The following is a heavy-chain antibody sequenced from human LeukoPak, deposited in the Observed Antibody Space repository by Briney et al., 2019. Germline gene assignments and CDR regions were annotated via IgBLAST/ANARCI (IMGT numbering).Heavy chain of an antibody. CDR1: GYTLTELS. CDR3: ARDRVNLYGYCSSTSCPRTPHVFDY. D-gene: IGHD2-2*01. Sequence: GASVKVSCKVSGYTLTELSMHWVRQAPGKGLEWTGGFDPEDGETIYAQKLQGRVTMTTDTSTSTAYMELRSLRSDDTAVYYCARDRVNLYGYCSSTSCPRTPHVFDYWGQGTLVTVSS. CDR2: FDPEDGET. J-gene: IGHJ4*02. V-gene: IGHV1-24*01.